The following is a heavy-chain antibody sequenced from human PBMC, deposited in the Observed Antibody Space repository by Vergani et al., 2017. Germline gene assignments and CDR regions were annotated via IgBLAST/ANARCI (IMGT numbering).Heavy chain of an antibody. J-gene: IGHJ5*02. D-gene: IGHD2-2*02. CDR1: GFTFTSSA. Sequence: QVQLMQSGPEVKKPGTSVKVSCKASGFTFTSSAVQWVRQARGQRLEWMGWINPNSGGTNYAQKFQGRVTMTRDTSISTAYMELSRLRADDAAVNYCARHCSSTSCYTVGWFDPWGQGTLVTGSS. V-gene: IGHV1-2*02. CDR3: ARHCSSTSCYTVGWFDP. CDR2: INPNSGGT.